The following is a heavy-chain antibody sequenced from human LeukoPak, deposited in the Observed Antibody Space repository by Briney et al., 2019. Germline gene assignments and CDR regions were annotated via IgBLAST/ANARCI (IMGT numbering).Heavy chain of an antibody. CDR3: AIIDLWFGEFTFDY. Sequence: GGSLRLSCAASGFTFSSYSMNWVRQAPGKGLEWVSSISSSSSYIYYADSVKGRFTISGDNAKNSLYLQMNSLRAEDTAVYYCAIIDLWFGEFTFDYWGQGTLVTVSS. V-gene: IGHV3-21*01. D-gene: IGHD3-10*01. CDR2: ISSSSSYI. CDR1: GFTFSSYS. J-gene: IGHJ4*02.